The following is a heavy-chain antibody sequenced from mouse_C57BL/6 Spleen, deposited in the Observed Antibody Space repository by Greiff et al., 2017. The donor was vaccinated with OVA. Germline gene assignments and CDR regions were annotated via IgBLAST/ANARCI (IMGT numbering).Heavy chain of an antibody. J-gene: IGHJ2*01. CDR3: ARQGTGTGYFDY. D-gene: IGHD4-1*01. CDR1: GFTFSSYG. Sequence: EVQRVESGGDLVKPGGSLKLSCAASGFTFSSYGMSWVRQTPDKRLEWVATISSGGSYTYYPDSVKGRFTISRDNAKNTLYLQMSSLKSEDTAMYYCARQGTGTGYFDYWGQGTTLTVSS. CDR2: ISSGGSYT. V-gene: IGHV5-6*01.